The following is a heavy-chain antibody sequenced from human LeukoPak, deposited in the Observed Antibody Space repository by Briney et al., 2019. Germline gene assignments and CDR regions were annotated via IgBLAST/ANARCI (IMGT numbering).Heavy chain of an antibody. Sequence: ASVKVSCKASGYTFTNYAMHWVRLAPGQRLEWMGWINGDNGNTESSQKFQGRVTITTDESTSTAYMELSSLRSEDTAVYYCARDRGDYGTTYYYYYMDVWGKGTTVTVSS. V-gene: IGHV1-3*01. D-gene: IGHD4-17*01. J-gene: IGHJ6*03. CDR3: ARDRGDYGTTYYYYYMDV. CDR2: INGDNGNT. CDR1: GYTFTNYA.